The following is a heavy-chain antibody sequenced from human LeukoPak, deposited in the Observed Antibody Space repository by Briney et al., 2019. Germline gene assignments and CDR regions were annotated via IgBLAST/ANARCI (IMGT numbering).Heavy chain of an antibody. CDR3: ASPSVAAPSYYYYYMDV. V-gene: IGHV1-2*02. D-gene: IGHD6-6*01. Sequence: ASVKVSCKASGYTFTGYYMHWVRQAPGQGLEWMGWINPNSGGTNYAQKLQGRVTMTRDTSISTAYMELSRLRSEDTAVYYCASPSVAAPSYYYYYMDVWGKGTTVTVSS. CDR2: INPNSGGT. J-gene: IGHJ6*03. CDR1: GYTFTGYY.